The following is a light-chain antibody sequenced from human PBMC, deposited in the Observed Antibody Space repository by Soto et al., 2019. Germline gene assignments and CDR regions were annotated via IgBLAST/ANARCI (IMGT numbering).Light chain of an antibody. Sequence: QSALTQPASVSGSPGQSITISCTGSSSDVGPYNLVSWYQHHPGKAPKLLISEVVKRPSGVSNRFSGSKSGNTASLTISGLQPGGEAGHYCCLYAGSSMFVFGGGTKLTVL. J-gene: IGLJ2*01. CDR2: EVV. V-gene: IGLV2-23*02. CDR3: CLYAGSSMFV. CDR1: SSDVGPYNL.